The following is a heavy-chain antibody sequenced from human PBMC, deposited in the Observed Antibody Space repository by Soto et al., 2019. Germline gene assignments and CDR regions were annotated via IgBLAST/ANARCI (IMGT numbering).Heavy chain of an antibody. CDR3: ARTLGAYYDSSGYSLFAY. J-gene: IGHJ4*02. D-gene: IGHD3-22*01. Sequence: ASVKVSCKASGGTFSSYAISWVRQAPGQGLEWMGGIIPIFGTANYAQKFQGRVTITADESTSTAYMELSSLRSEDTAVYYCARTLGAYYDSSGYSLFAYWGQGTLVTVSS. CDR1: GGTFSSYA. V-gene: IGHV1-69*13. CDR2: IIPIFGTA.